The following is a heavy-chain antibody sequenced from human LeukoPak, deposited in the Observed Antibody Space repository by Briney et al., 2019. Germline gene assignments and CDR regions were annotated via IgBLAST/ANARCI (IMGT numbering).Heavy chain of an antibody. D-gene: IGHD3-22*01. V-gene: IGHV5-51*01. Sequence: HGESLKISCKGSGYSFTSYWIGWVRQMPGKGLEWMGIIYPGDSDTRYSPSFQGQVTISADKSISTAYLQWSSLKASDTAMYYYARATYDSSGYYLNHFDYWGQGTLVTVSS. CDR3: ARATYDSSGYYLNHFDY. CDR1: GYSFTSYW. CDR2: IYPGDSDT. J-gene: IGHJ4*02.